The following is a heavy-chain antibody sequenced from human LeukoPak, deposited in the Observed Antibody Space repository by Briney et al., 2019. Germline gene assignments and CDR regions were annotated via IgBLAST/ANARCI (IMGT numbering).Heavy chain of an antibody. CDR2: INSDGSST. Sequence: GGSLRLSCAASGFTFSTYSMNWVRQAPGKGLVWVSRINSDGSSTSYADSVKGRFTISRDNAKNTLYLQMNSLRAEDTAVYYCAELGIAMIGGVWGKGTTVTISS. J-gene: IGHJ6*04. CDR3: AELGIAMIGGV. D-gene: IGHD3-10*02. CDR1: GFTFSTYS. V-gene: IGHV3-74*01.